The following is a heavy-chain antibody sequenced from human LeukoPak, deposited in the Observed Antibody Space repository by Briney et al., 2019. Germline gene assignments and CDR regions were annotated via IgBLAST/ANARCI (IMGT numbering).Heavy chain of an antibody. CDR1: GFTFSSYS. D-gene: IGHD1-26*01. V-gene: IGHV3-48*01. CDR2: ISSSSSTI. CDR3: ARDRGVEWEPTPLDY. Sequence: GGSLRLSCAASGFTFSSYSMNWVRQAPGKGLEWVSYISSSSSTIYYADSVKGRFTISRDNAKNSLYLQMNSLRAEDTAVYYCARDRGVEWEPTPLDYWGQGTLVTVSS. J-gene: IGHJ4*02.